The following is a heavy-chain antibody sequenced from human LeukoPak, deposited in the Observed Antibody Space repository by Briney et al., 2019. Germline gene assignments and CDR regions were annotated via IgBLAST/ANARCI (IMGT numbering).Heavy chain of an antibody. CDR1: GGSFRNYY. CDR2: INHSGSI. Sequence: SETLSLTCAVYGGSFRNYYWSWIRQPPGKGLEWIGEINHSGSIMHNPSLESRVNISMDTSKNQFSLRLTSVTAADTAVCYCARSRHYYGSGSYQYWGQGTLVTVSS. CDR3: ARSRHYYGSGSYQY. D-gene: IGHD3-10*01. V-gene: IGHV4-34*01. J-gene: IGHJ4*02.